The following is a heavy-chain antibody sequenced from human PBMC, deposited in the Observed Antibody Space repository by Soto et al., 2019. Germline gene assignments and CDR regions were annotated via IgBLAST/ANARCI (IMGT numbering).Heavy chain of an antibody. CDR3: ATSPGVLRYFDWLFVDY. J-gene: IGHJ4*02. CDR2: FDPEDGET. CDR1: GYTLTELS. D-gene: IGHD3-9*01. V-gene: IGHV1-24*01. Sequence: GASVKVSCKVSGYTLTELSMHWVRQAPGKGLEWMGGFDPEDGETIYAQKFQGRVTMTEDTSTDTAYMELSSLRSEDTAVYYCATSPGVLRYFDWLFVDYWGQGTLVTVSS.